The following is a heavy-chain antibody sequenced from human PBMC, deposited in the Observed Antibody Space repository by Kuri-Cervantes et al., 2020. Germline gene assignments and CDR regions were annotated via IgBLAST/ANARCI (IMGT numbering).Heavy chain of an antibody. CDR3: AKDTGWNYVTGLFDY. D-gene: IGHD1-7*01. CDR1: GFNFSSYA. CDR2: IFFDGSNK. Sequence: GESLKISCAASGFNFSSYAFHWVRQTPGKGLEWVALIFFDGSNKEYANSVKGRFTISRDNSKNTLYLQMNSLRAEDTAVYYCAKDTGWNYVTGLFDYWGQGTLVTVSS. J-gene: IGHJ4*02. V-gene: IGHV3-30-3*01.